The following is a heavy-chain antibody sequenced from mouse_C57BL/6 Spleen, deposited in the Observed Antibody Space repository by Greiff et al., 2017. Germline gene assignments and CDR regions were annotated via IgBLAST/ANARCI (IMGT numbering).Heavy chain of an antibody. D-gene: IGHD1-1*01. CDR3: ATITTVVATDWYFDV. J-gene: IGHJ1*03. CDR1: GYAFSSSW. CDR2: IYPGDGDT. Sequence: QVQLQQSGPELVKPGASVKISCKASGYAFSSSWMNWVKPRPGKGLEWIGRIYPGDGDTNYNGKFKGKATLTADKSSSTAYMQLSSLTSEDSAVYFCATITTVVATDWYFDVWGTGTTVTVSS. V-gene: IGHV1-82*01.